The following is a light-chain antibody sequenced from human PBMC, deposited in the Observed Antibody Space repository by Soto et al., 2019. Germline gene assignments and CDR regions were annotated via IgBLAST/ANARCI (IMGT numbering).Light chain of an antibody. V-gene: IGLV2-14*01. CDR3: CSYTRTSNHYF. CDR2: EVR. CDR1: SSDIGGYAY. Sequence: QSALTQPASLSGSPGHSICISCTGTSSDIGGYAYVSWYPQPPRKAPKLMIYEVRYRPSGVSNRFSGSKSGNTASLTISGLQAEDEAVYYCCSYTRTSNHYFFGSGTKVTVL. J-gene: IGLJ1*01.